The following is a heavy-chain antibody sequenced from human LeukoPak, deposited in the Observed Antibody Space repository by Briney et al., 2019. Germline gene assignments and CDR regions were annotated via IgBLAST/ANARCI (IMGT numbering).Heavy chain of an antibody. CDR3: VRGGSSSGYDY. J-gene: IGHJ4*02. Sequence: GASVKVSCKASGYTFTGYYMHWVRQAPGQGLEWMGWINPNSGGTNYAQKLQGRVTLTTDTSTSTAYMELRSLRSDDTAVYYCVRGGSSSGYDYWGQGTLVTVSS. CDR1: GYTFTGYY. CDR2: INPNSGGT. D-gene: IGHD3-22*01. V-gene: IGHV1-2*02.